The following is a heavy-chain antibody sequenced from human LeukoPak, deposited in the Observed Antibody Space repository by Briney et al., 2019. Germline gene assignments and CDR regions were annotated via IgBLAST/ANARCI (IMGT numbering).Heavy chain of an antibody. Sequence: GGSLRLSCAASGFTFSGYGMHWIRQAPGKGLEWVSFILHDGSNKFYADSVKGRFTISRDNSKNTLYLQMNSLRAEDTAVYYCAREASSSWTPVDYWGQGTLVTVSS. CDR1: GFTFSGYG. J-gene: IGHJ4*02. D-gene: IGHD6-13*01. CDR3: AREASSSWTPVDY. V-gene: IGHV3-30*02. CDR2: ILHDGSNK.